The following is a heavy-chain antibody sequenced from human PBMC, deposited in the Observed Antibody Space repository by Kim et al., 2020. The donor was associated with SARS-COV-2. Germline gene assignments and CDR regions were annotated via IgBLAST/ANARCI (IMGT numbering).Heavy chain of an antibody. J-gene: IGHJ4*02. Sequence: GGSLRLSCAASGFTFSSYAMHWVRQAPGKGLEWVAVISYDGSNKYYADSVKGRFTISRDNSKNTLYLQVNSLRAEDTAVYYCARTISGTYYVYFDYWGQGTLVTVSS. D-gene: IGHD1-26*01. CDR1: GFTFSSYA. CDR2: ISYDGSNK. V-gene: IGHV3-30-3*01. CDR3: ARTISGTYYVYFDY.